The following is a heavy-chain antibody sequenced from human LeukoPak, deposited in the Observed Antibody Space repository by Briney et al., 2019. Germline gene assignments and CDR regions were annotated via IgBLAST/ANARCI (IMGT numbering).Heavy chain of an antibody. Sequence: PGGSLRLSCAASGFTFSDYYMSWIRQAPGKGLEWVSYISSSGSTIYYADSVKGRFTISRDNAKNSLYLQMNSLRAEDTAVYYCARVLSSSWYFDYYGMDVWGQGTTVTVSS. CDR1: GFTFSDYY. CDR2: ISSSGSTI. CDR3: ARVLSSSWYFDYYGMDV. D-gene: IGHD6-13*01. J-gene: IGHJ6*02. V-gene: IGHV3-11*01.